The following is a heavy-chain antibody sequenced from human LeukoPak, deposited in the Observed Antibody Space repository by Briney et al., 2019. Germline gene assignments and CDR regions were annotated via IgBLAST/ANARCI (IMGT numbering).Heavy chain of an antibody. CDR2: ISAYNGNT. CDR3: ARDQSVRLLQTSSTYFKHVFAI. V-gene: IGHV1-18*01. CDR1: GYTFTSYG. J-gene: IGHJ3*02. D-gene: IGHD6-13*01. Sequence: AAVKVSCMASGYTFTSYGISWVRQAPGQGLEWMGWISAYNGNTNYAQKLQGRVTMTTDTSTSTAYIELRSLRFDDPAVYYCARDQSVRLLQTSSTYFKHVFAIWGQGSMVTVSS.